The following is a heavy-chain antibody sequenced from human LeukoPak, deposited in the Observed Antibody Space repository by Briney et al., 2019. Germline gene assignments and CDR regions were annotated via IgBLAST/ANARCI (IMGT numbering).Heavy chain of an antibody. V-gene: IGHV3-7*03. CDR1: GFTFSNYW. J-gene: IGHJ4*02. Sequence: GGSLRLSCAASGFTFSNYWMSWVRQAPGKELEWVANIKQDGSEIYYVDSMKGRFTISRDNAKNSLYLQMNSLRAEDTAVYYCAKGGDGYNYYFGYWGQETLVTVSS. D-gene: IGHD5-24*01. CDR2: IKQDGSEI. CDR3: AKGGDGYNYYFGY.